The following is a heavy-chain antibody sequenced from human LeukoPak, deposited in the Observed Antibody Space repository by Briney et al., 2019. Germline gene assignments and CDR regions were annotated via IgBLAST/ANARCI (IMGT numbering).Heavy chain of an antibody. CDR3: ARALVIDY. V-gene: IGHV3-7*01. Sequence: ETLSLTCTVSGGSISSSSYYWGWIRQPPGKGLEWVANIKEDGSEKYYVDSVKGRFTISRDNAKNSLYLQMNSLRAEDTAVYYCARALVIDYWGQGTLVTVSS. D-gene: IGHD2-21*01. CDR1: GGSISSSSYY. CDR2: IKEDGSEK. J-gene: IGHJ4*02.